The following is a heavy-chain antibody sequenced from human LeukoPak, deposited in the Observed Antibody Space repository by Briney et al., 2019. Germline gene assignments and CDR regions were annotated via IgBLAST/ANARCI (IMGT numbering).Heavy chain of an antibody. CDR1: GVSISNYY. CDR3: ARWGSIAVARFDY. V-gene: IGHV4-59*01. CDR2: IYYNGST. J-gene: IGHJ4*02. Sequence: SETLSLTCTASGVSISNYYLSWIRQPPGKGLEWMGYIYYNGSTNYNPSLSSRVNITVDTSKNQFSLNLNSVTAADTAVYYCARWGSIAVARFDYWGQGTLVTVSS. D-gene: IGHD6-6*01.